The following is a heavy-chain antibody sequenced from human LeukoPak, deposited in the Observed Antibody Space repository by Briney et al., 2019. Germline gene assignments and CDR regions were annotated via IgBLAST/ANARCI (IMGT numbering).Heavy chain of an antibody. Sequence: GRSLRLSCAASGFTFSSYAMHWVRQAPGKGLEWVAVISYDGSNKYYADSVKGRFTIPRDNSKNTLYLQMNSLRAEDTAVYYCARESDSSGYVPLFYWGQGTLVTVSS. CDR2: ISYDGSNK. CDR3: ARESDSSGYVPLFY. CDR1: GFTFSSYA. D-gene: IGHD3-22*01. J-gene: IGHJ4*02. V-gene: IGHV3-30-3*01.